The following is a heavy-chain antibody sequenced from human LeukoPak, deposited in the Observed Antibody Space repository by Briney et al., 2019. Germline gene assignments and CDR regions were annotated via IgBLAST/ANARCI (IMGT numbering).Heavy chain of an antibody. CDR3: AREEGLGYYFDY. CDR1: GFTFSSYA. CDR2: ISYDGSNK. J-gene: IGHJ4*02. D-gene: IGHD3-16*01. Sequence: SLRLSCAASGFTFSSYAMHWVRQAPGKGLEWVAVISYDGSNKYYADSVKGRFTISRDNSKNTLYLQMNSLRAEDTAVYYCAREEGLGYYFDYWGQGTLVTVSS. V-gene: IGHV3-30*04.